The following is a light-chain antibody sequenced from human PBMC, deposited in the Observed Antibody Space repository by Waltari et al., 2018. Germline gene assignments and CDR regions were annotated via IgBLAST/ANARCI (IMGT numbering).Light chain of an antibody. Sequence: DIQMTQSPSTLSASVGDRVTITCRASQSISSWLAWYQQKQGKAPKLLIYKASSLESGVPSRFSGSGSGTEFTLTISSLQPDDFATYYCQQYNSYSGRTFGQGTKVEIK. J-gene: IGKJ1*01. V-gene: IGKV1-5*03. CDR1: QSISSW. CDR2: KAS. CDR3: QQYNSYSGRT.